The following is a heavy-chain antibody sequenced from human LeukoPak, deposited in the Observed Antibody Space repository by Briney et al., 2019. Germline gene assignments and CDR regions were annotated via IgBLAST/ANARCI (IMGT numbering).Heavy chain of an antibody. V-gene: IGHV3-48*04. D-gene: IGHD3-10*02. Sequence: GGSLRLSCAASGFTFSDYSMNWVRQAPGTGLEWLSYISSSGSTIYYADSVKGRFTISRDNAKNSLYLQMSSLRAEDTAVYYCAELGITMIGGVWGKGTTVTISS. J-gene: IGHJ6*04. CDR2: ISSSGSTI. CDR1: GFTFSDYS. CDR3: AELGITMIGGV.